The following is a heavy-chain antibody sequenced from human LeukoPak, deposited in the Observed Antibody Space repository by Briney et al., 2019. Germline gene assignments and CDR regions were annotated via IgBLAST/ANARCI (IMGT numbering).Heavy chain of an antibody. CDR1: GFTSRSYG. D-gene: IGHD6-19*01. J-gene: IGHJ4*02. CDR3: AKRHSSGWYYFDY. V-gene: IGHV3-23*01. CDR2: ISSGAPTT. Sequence: GGSLRLSCAASGFTSRSYGMSWVRQTPGKGLEWVSTISSGAPTTYYADSVEGRFTISRDDSKNTLYLQMNTLRAEDTAVYYCAKRHSSGWYYFDYWGQGTLVTVSS.